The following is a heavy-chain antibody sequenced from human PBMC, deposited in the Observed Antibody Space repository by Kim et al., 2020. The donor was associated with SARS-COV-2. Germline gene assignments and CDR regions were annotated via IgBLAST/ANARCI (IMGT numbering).Heavy chain of an antibody. CDR2: DTT. D-gene: IGHD6-13*01. J-gene: IGHJ4*02. CDR3: ANPRQPDY. V-gene: IGHV3-23*01. Sequence: DTTTYADSVKGRFTISRDNSKTTLYLTMSSLRAEDTAIYYCANPRQPDYWGQGTLVTVSS.